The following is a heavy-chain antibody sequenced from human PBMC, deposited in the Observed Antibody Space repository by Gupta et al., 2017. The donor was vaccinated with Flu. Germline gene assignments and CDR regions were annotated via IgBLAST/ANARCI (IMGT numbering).Heavy chain of an antibody. J-gene: IGHJ6*02. CDR3: ARPSSAAPGEDYYYYYAMDV. CDR2: IYYTGST. D-gene: IGHD3-16*01. Sequence: QLQLXESGPGLVKPSXTLSLTCTVSGGSIRSSSXXXGWIXQXXXKGLEGVGSIYYTGSTYYNPSLKSRVTISVDTSKNQFSLKLNSVTAADTAVYYCARPSSAAPGEDYYYYYAMDVWGQGTTVTVSS. CDR1: GGSIRSSSXX. V-gene: IGHV4-39*01.